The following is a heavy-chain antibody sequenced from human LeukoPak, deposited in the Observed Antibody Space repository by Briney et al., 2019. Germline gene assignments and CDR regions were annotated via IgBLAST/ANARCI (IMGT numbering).Heavy chain of an antibody. CDR2: IYYGGST. CDR1: GGSISSYH. V-gene: IGHV4-59*08. J-gene: IGHJ5*02. Sequence: SETLSLTCTVSGGSISSYHWSWIRQPPGKGLEWIGYIYYGGSTTYNPSLKSRVTISVDTSKNQFSLKLSSVTAADTAVYYCARPNYFGSGSYWFDPWGQGTLVTVSS. D-gene: IGHD3-10*01. CDR3: ARPNYFGSGSYWFDP.